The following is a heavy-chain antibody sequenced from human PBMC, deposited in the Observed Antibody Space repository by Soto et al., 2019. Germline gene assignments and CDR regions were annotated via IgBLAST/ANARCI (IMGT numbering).Heavy chain of an antibody. CDR3: AKDASTYYDFWSGYSNFDY. CDR2: ISGSGGST. J-gene: IGHJ4*02. D-gene: IGHD3-3*01. Sequence: PGGSLRLSCAASGFTFSSYAMSWVRQAPGKGLEWVSAISGSGGSTYYADSVKGRFTISRDNSKKTLYLQMNSLRAEDTAVYYCAKDASTYYDFWSGYSNFDYWGQGTLVTVSS. CDR1: GFTFSSYA. V-gene: IGHV3-23*01.